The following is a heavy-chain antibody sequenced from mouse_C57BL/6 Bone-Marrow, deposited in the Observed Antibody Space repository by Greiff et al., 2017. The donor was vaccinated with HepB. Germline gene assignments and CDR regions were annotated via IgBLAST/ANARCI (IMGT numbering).Heavy chain of an antibody. D-gene: IGHD1-1*01. CDR2: ISSGGDYI. Sequence: EVHLVESGEGLVKPGGSLKLSCAASGFTFSSYAMSWVRQTPEKRLEWVAYISSGGDYIYYADTVKGRITISRDNARNTLYLQMSSLKSEDTAMYYCTRDPLVLRWGAMDYWGQGTSVTVSS. V-gene: IGHV5-9-1*02. CDR1: GFTFSSYA. J-gene: IGHJ4*01. CDR3: TRDPLVLRWGAMDY.